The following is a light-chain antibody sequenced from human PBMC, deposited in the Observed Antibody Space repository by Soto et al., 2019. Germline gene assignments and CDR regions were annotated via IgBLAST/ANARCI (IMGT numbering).Light chain of an antibody. V-gene: IGKV3-20*01. J-gene: IGKJ3*01. CDR3: QQYGRSPPFT. CDR1: QSVSSSY. Sequence: EIVLTQSPGTLSLSPGERATLSCRASQSVSSSYLAWYQQKPGQAPRLLIYGASSRATGIPDRFSGSGSGTDFTLPISRLEPEDFAGYYCQQYGRSPPFTFGPGTKVDIK. CDR2: GAS.